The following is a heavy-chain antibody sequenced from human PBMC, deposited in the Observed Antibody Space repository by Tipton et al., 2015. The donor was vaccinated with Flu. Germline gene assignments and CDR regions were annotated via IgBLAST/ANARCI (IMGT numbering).Heavy chain of an antibody. Sequence: TLSLTCTVSGGSMNSYYWDWIRQPPGKGLEWIGSIYYSGSTYYNPSLKSRVTISVDTSKNQFSLKLSSVTSADTAVYYCARGDYYGYWYFDLWGRGTLVTVSS. CDR1: GGSMNSYY. CDR2: IYYSGST. CDR3: ARGDYYGYWYFDL. J-gene: IGHJ2*01. D-gene: IGHD3-10*01. V-gene: IGHV4-39*07.